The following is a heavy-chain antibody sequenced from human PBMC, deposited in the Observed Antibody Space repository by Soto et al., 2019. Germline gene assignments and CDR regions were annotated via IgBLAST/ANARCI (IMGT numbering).Heavy chain of an antibody. J-gene: IGHJ3*02. CDR3: ASESTVTDAFDI. V-gene: IGHV4-59*01. CDR1: GDSISSYY. D-gene: IGHD4-17*01. Sequence: QVQLQESGPGLVKPSETLSLTCTVSGDSISSYYWSWIRQPPGKGLEWIGYIYYSGSTNYNPSRKCRFTLSVDTSKNQFSLKLSSVTAADTAVYYCASESTVTDAFDIWGQGTMVTVSS. CDR2: IYYSGST.